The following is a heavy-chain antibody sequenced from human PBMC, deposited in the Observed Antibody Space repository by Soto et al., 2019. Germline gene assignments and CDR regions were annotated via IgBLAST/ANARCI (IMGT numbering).Heavy chain of an antibody. CDR3: ARDRSALRYFDWSPPLRRFDY. D-gene: IGHD3-9*01. Sequence: GPSVKVSCKASGYTFTSYGISWVRQAPGQGLEWMGWISAYNGNTNYAQELQGRVTMTTDTSTSTAYMELRSLRSDDTAVYYCARDRSALRYFDWSPPLRRFDYWGQGTLVTVSS. V-gene: IGHV1-18*01. CDR2: ISAYNGNT. J-gene: IGHJ4*02. CDR1: GYTFTSYG.